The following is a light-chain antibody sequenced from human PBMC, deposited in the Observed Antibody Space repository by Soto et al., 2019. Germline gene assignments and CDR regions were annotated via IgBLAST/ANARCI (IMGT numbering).Light chain of an antibody. Sequence: DIQMTQSPSTLSGSVGDRVTITCRASQTISSWLAWYQQKPGKAPKLLIYKASTLKSGVPSRFSGSGSGTEFTLTITSLQTHDSAPYYCQHYNSYSEAFGQGTKVDIK. J-gene: IGKJ1*01. CDR1: QTISSW. V-gene: IGKV1-5*03. CDR2: KAS. CDR3: QHYNSYSEA.